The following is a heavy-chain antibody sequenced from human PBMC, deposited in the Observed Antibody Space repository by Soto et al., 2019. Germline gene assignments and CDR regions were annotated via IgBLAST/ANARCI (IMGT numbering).Heavy chain of an antibody. CDR1: GGSISGYY. V-gene: IGHV4-59*01. D-gene: IGHD3-22*01. J-gene: IGHJ6*02. CDR2: IYYSGST. CDR3: AGSGYYHNSGMDV. Sequence: SETLSLTCSVSGGSISGYYWSWIRQTPEKGLEWIGYIYYSGSTNYNPSLKSRVTMLIDMSKNQFSLKLTSVSAADTAVYYCAGSGYYHNSGMDVWGQGTTVTVSS.